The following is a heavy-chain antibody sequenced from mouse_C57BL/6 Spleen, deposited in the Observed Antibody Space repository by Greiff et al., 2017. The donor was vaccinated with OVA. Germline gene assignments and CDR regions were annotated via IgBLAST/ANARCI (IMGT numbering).Heavy chain of an antibody. CDR3: AKTMITGDYYAMDY. V-gene: IGHV2-5*01. J-gene: IGHJ4*01. CDR2: IWRGGST. CDR1: GFSLTSYG. Sequence: VQGVESGPGLVQPSQSLSITCTVSGFSLTSYGVHWVRQSPGKGLEWLGVIWRGGSTDYNAAFMSRLSITKDNSKSQVFFKMNSLQADDTAIYYCAKTMITGDYYAMDYWGQGTSVTVSS. D-gene: IGHD2-4*01.